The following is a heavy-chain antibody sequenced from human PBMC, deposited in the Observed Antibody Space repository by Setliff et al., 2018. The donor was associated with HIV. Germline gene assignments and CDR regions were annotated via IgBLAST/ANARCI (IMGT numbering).Heavy chain of an antibody. V-gene: IGHV3-43*01. D-gene: IGHD1-1*01. CDR2: ISWDGGST. J-gene: IGHJ4*02. Sequence: GGSLRLPCTASGFMFDDYTMNWVRQAPGKGLEWVCLISWDGGSTFCTDSVKGRFTISRDNSQNSTYLQMNSLRAEDTALYYCARLGKHDAGIFDYWGQGTLVTVSS. CDR1: GFMFDDYT. CDR3: ARLGKHDAGIFDY.